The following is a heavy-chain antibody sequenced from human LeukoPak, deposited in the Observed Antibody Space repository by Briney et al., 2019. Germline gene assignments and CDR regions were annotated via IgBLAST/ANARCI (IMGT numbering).Heavy chain of an antibody. Sequence: KSSETLSLTCAVYGGSFSGYYWSWIRQPPGKGLEWIGEINHSGSTNYNPSLKSRVTISVDTSKNQFSLKLSSVTAADTAVYYCARGFGAHYDFWSGYTYWGQGTLVTVSS. V-gene: IGHV4-34*01. CDR3: ARGFGAHYDFWSGYTY. CDR2: INHSGST. D-gene: IGHD3-3*01. J-gene: IGHJ4*02. CDR1: GGSFSGYY.